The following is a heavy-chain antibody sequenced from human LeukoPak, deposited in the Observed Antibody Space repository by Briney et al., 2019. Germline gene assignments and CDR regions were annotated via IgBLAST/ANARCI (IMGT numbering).Heavy chain of an antibody. J-gene: IGHJ4*02. Sequence: SGRSLRLSCAASGFTFSSYAMHWVRQAPGKGLEWVAVISYDGSNKYYADSVKGRFTISRDNAKNSLYLQMNSLRAEDTAVYYCARDKIVGATYFDYWGQGTLVTVPS. D-gene: IGHD1-26*01. V-gene: IGHV3-30*04. CDR1: GFTFSSYA. CDR2: ISYDGSNK. CDR3: ARDKIVGATYFDY.